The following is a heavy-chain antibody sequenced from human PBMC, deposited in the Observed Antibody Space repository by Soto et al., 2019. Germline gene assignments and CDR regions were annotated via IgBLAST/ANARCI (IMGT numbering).Heavy chain of an antibody. CDR2: ISSSGSFM. V-gene: IGHV3-21*01. CDR3: ARDPPTGTTLDWFDS. CDR1: GFTFSSDS. Sequence: LRLSCAASGFTFSSDSMGWVRQAPGKGLEWVSSISSSGSFMNYADSVKGRFTIPRDNAKNSLYLQMSSLKDEDTAVYYCARDPPTGTTLDWFDSWGQGTLVTVSS. J-gene: IGHJ5*01. D-gene: IGHD1-7*01.